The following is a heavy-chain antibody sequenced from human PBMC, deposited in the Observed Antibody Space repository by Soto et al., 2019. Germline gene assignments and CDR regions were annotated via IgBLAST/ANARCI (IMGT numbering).Heavy chain of an antibody. CDR1: GGSISSSSYY. D-gene: IGHD3-3*01. CDR2: IYYSGST. J-gene: IGHJ4*02. V-gene: IGHV4-39*01. CDR3: ATSRKDDFWSGVGFGA. Sequence: SETLSLTCTVSGGSISSSSYYWGWIRQPPGKGLEWIGSIYYSGSTYYNPSLKSRVTISVDTSKNQFSLKLSSVTAADTAVYYCATSRKDDFWSGVGFGAWGQGTLVTVSS.